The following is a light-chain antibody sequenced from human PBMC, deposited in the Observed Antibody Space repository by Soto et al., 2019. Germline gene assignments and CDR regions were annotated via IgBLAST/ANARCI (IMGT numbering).Light chain of an antibody. CDR1: SSNIGAGYD. CDR2: GNS. CDR3: QSYDSSLSGAV. Sequence: QSVLTQPPSVSGAPGQRVTISCTGSSSNIGAGYDVHWYQQLPGTAPKLLIYGNSNRPSGVPDRFSGSKSGTSASLAITGLQAEDEADYYSQSYDSSLSGAVFGGGTNLTVL. J-gene: IGLJ7*01. V-gene: IGLV1-40*01.